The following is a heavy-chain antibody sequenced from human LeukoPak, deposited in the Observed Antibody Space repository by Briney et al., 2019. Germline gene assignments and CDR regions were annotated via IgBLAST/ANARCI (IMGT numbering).Heavy chain of an antibody. Sequence: GASVKVSCKASGYTFINNWMHWVRQAPGQGLEWMGWINPNSGGTNYAQKFQGRVTMTRDTSISTAYMELSRLRSDDTAVYYCARGYFDRPTLYYYYYMDVWGKGTTVTVSS. V-gene: IGHV1-2*02. D-gene: IGHD3-9*01. CDR1: GYTFINNW. CDR2: INPNSGGT. J-gene: IGHJ6*03. CDR3: ARGYFDRPTLYYYYYMDV.